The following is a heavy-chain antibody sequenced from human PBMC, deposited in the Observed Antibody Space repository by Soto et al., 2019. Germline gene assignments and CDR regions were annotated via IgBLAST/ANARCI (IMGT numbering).Heavy chain of an antibody. CDR2: VSWNSNSI. J-gene: IGHJ6*02. D-gene: IGHD6-13*01. CDR1: GFTFDDYA. Sequence: EVQLVGSGGGLVQPGGSLRLSCAASGFTFDDYAMHWVRRAPGKGLEWVSGVSWNSNSIGYAASVKGRFTISRDNAKNSLHLQMNSLRAEDTALYYCAKDRSSSSWSYYYGMDVWGQGTTVTVSS. V-gene: IGHV3-9*01. CDR3: AKDRSSSSWSYYYGMDV.